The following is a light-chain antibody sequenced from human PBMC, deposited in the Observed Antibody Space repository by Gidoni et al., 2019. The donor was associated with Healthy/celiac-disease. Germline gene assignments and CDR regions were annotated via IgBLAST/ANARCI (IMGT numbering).Light chain of an antibody. J-gene: IGKJ4*01. CDR2: LGS. V-gene: IGKV2-28*01. CDR3: MQALQTPLT. CDR1: QSLLHSNGYNY. Sequence: DIVMTQSPRSLPVTPGEPASISCRSSQSLLHSNGYNYLDWYLQKPGQSPQLMIYLGSNRASGVPDRFSGSGSGPDFTLKISRVEAEDVGVYYCMQALQTPLTFGGGTKVEIK.